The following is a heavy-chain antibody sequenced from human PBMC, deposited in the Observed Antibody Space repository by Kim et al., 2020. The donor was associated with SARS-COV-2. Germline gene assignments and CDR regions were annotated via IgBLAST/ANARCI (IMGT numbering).Heavy chain of an antibody. CDR3: AVNIAARGAWYYGMDV. J-gene: IGHJ6*02. V-gene: IGHV3-48*02. D-gene: IGHD6-6*01. Sequence: GGSLRLSCAASGFTFSSYSMNWVRQAPGKGLEWVSYISSSSSTIYYADSVKGRFTISRDNAKNSLYLQMNSLRDEDTAVYYCAVNIAARGAWYYGMDVWGQGTTVTVSS. CDR1: GFTFSSYS. CDR2: ISSSSSTI.